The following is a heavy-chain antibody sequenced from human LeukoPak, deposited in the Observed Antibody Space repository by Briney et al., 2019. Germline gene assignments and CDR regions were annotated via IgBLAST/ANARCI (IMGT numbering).Heavy chain of an antibody. CDR2: INTNTGNP. D-gene: IGHD6-13*01. Sequence: GASVKVSCKASGYTFTSYTMNWVRPAPGQGREWMGWINTNTGNPTYAQGFTGRFVFSLDTSVSTAYLQISSLKAEDTAVYYCARDRNWIAAAGMGFDPWGQGTLVTVSS. CDR1: GYTFTSYT. V-gene: IGHV7-4-1*02. CDR3: ARDRNWIAAAGMGFDP. J-gene: IGHJ5*02.